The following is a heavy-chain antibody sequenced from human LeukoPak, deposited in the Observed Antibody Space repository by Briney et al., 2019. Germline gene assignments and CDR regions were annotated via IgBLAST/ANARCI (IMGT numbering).Heavy chain of an antibody. J-gene: IGHJ5*02. CDR3: ARDQGLRFYWFDP. CDR1: GFTLSDHY. CDR2: TRNKANSYTT. V-gene: IGHV3-72*01. Sequence: PGGSLRLSCAASGFTLSDHYMDWVRQAPGKGLEWVGRTRNKANSYTTEYAASVKGRFTISRDDLKNSLYLQVNSLKTEDTAVYYCARDQGLRFYWFDPWGQGTLVTVSS. D-gene: IGHD5-12*01.